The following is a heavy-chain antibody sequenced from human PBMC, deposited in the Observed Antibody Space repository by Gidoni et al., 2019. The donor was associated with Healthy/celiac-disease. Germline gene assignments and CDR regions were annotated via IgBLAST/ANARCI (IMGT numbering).Heavy chain of an antibody. CDR2: IDPSDSYT. J-gene: IGHJ4*02. D-gene: IGHD3-10*01. V-gene: IGHV5-10-1*01. CDR3: ARRGVYGSGSYGY. Sequence: GKGLEWMGRIDPSDSYTNYSPSFKGHVTISADKSISTAYLQWSSLKASDTAMYYCARRGVYGSGSYGYWGQGTLVTVSS.